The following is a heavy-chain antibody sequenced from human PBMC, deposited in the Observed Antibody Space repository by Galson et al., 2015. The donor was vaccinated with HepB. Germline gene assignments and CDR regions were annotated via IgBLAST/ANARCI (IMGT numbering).Heavy chain of an antibody. J-gene: IGHJ6*02. CDR1: GYSFSRYW. Sequence: QSGAEVKKPGESLKISCKGSGYSFSRYWIGWVRQMPGKGLEWMGIIYPGDSDTKYSPSFQGQVTISADTSISTAYLQWSSLKASDTAMYYCARTVTTPTYGMDVWGQGTTVTVSS. CDR3: ARTVTTPTYGMDV. CDR2: IYPGDSDT. D-gene: IGHD4-11*01. V-gene: IGHV5-51*01.